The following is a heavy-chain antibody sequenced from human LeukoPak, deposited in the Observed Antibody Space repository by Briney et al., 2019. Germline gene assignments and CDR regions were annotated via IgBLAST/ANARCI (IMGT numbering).Heavy chain of an antibody. CDR3: ARSATVTTGYFDY. CDR1: GGSISSSGHY. V-gene: IGHV4-39*07. Sequence: SETLSLTCSVSGGSISSSGHYWGWLRQSPEKGLDWIGSIYSNGNTHYNPSVKSRVTISVDTSKNQFSLKLTSVTAAETAVYYCARSATVTTGYFDYWGQGALVTVSS. CDR2: IYSNGNT. D-gene: IGHD4-17*01. J-gene: IGHJ4*02.